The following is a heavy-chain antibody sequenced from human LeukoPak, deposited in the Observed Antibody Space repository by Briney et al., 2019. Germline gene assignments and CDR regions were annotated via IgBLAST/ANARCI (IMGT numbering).Heavy chain of an antibody. CDR1: GFTFVSYA. CDR3: AKDLGGEGGSGFPGY. V-gene: IGHV3-23*01. D-gene: IGHD3-10*01. Sequence: PGGSLRLSCAASGFTFVSYAMSWVRKVPGKGLEWVSAISGSGRDTYYADSVKGRFTISRDNSKSTLYLQMNSLRAEDTAIYYCAKDLGGEGGSGFPGYWGRGTLVTVSS. J-gene: IGHJ4*02. CDR2: ISGSGRDT.